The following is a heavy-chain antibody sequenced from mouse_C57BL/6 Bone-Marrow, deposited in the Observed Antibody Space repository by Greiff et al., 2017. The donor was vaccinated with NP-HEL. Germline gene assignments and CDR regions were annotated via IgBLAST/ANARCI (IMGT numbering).Heavy chain of an antibody. J-gene: IGHJ3*01. Sequence: VQLQQSGPGLVKPSQSLSLTCSVTGYSITSGYYWNWIRQFPGNKLEWMGYISYDGSNNYNPSLKNRISITRDTSKNQFFLKLNSVTTEDTATYYCARDPYWGRGTLVTVSA. V-gene: IGHV3-6*01. CDR2: ISYDGSN. CDR3: ARDPY. CDR1: GYSITSGYY.